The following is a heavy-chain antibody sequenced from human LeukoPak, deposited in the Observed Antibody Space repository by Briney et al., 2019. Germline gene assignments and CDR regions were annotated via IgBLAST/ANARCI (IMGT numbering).Heavy chain of an antibody. CDR1: GGTFSSYA. CDR2: IIPIFGTA. CDR3: SSGGYCNSTSCYGEN. J-gene: IGHJ4*02. V-gene: IGHV1-69*06. D-gene: IGHD2-2*01. Sequence: SVKVSCKASGGTFSSYAISWVRQAPGQGLEWMGGIIPIFGTANYAQKFQGRVTITADKSTSTAYMELSSLRSEDTAVYYCSSGGYCNSTSCYGENWGQGTLVTVSS.